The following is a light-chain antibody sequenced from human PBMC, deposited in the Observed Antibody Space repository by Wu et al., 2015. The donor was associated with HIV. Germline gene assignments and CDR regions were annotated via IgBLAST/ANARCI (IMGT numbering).Light chain of an antibody. CDR1: QSVSSN. J-gene: IGKJ1*01. Sequence: EIVMTQSPATLSLSPGERATLSCRAGQSVSSNLAWYQQKPGQVPRLLIHGASTRTTGIPARFSGSGSGTEFTLTISSVQSEDFAVYYCQQYNDWSGWTFGQGTKVEI. V-gene: IGKV3-15*01. CDR2: GAS. CDR3: QQYNDWSGWT.